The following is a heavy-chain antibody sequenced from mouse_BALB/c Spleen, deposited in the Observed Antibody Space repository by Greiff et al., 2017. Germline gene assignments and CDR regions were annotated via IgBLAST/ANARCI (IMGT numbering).Heavy chain of an antibody. J-gene: IGHJ1*01. CDR3: AKKGSTTEVWYFDV. V-gene: IGHV2-5-1*01. CDR2: IWRGGST. Sequence: VQRVESGPSLVQPSQSLSITCTVSGFSLTSYGVHWVRQSPGKGLEWLGVIWRGGSTDYNAAFMSRLSITKDNSKSQVFFKMNSLQADDTAISYCAKKGSTTEVWYFDVWGAGTTVTVSS. D-gene: IGHD1-1*01. CDR1: GFSLTSYG.